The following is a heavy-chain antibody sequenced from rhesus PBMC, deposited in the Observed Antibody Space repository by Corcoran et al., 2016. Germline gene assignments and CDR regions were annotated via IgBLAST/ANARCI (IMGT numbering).Heavy chain of an antibody. CDR3: ARRPHYGNFDY. J-gene: IGHJ4*01. CDR1: GFSISTNGMG. D-gene: IGHD4-29*01. Sequence: QVTLKESGPALVKPTQTLTLTCTFSGFSISTNGMGVGWIRQPPGKALEWLALIYWDDDKYYRTSLRSRLTISKDTSKSQVVFPMTNMDPVDTATYFCARRPHYGNFDYWGQGVLVIVSS. V-gene: IGHV2-174*01. CDR2: IYWDDDK.